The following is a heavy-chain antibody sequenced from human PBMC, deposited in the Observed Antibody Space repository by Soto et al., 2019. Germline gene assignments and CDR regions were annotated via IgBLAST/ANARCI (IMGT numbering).Heavy chain of an antibody. CDR1: GFTFSSYA. CDR3: AKDCSGGSCYSDYYYYMDV. Sequence: GGSLRLSCAASGFTFSSYAMSWVRQAPGKGLEWVSAISGSGGSTYYADSVKGRFTISRDNSKNTLYLQMNSLRAEDTAVYYCAKDCSGGSCYSDYYYYMDVWGKGTTVTVSS. V-gene: IGHV3-23*01. CDR2: ISGSGGST. D-gene: IGHD2-15*01. J-gene: IGHJ6*03.